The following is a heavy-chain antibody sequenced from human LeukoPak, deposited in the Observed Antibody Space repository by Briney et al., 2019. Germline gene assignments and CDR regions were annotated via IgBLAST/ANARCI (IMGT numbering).Heavy chain of an antibody. D-gene: IGHD1-26*01. Sequence: PSETLSLTCAVSGASITSCYWSWVRQSAGKGLEWIGRLYTTGTTNYNPSLKSRVTMSGDSSKNQLSLTSTSVTAADTAVYYCVRDGANWEEPNDAFDTWGQGTLVTVSS. CDR1: GASITSCY. J-gene: IGHJ3*02. CDR2: LYTTGTT. V-gene: IGHV4-4*07. CDR3: VRDGANWEEPNDAFDT.